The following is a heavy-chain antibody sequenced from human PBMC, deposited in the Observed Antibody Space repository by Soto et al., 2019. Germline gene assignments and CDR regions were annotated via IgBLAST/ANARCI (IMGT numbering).Heavy chain of an antibody. CDR3: ARGPSGDKVDS. J-gene: IGHJ4*02. Sequence: QVQLQESGPGLVKPSQTLSLTCTVSGGSISTVDYWWSWIRQSPDMGLEWIGHIYDGGRTYNNPSLESRVTMSLDTSNSQLSLPLSSVSPADTAVYYCARGPSGDKVDSWGQGTLVTVSS. D-gene: IGHD7-27*01. V-gene: IGHV4-30-4*01. CDR1: GGSISTVDYW. CDR2: IYDGGRT.